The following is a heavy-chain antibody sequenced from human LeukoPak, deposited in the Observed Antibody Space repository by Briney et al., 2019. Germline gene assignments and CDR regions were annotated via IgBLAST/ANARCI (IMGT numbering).Heavy chain of an antibody. Sequence: SVKVSCKASGGTFSSYAISWVRQAPGQGLEWMGGIIPIFGTANYAQKFQGRVTITADESTSTAYMELRSLRSEDTAVYYCASGSYYGSSDYYSPLDYWGQGTLVTVSS. CDR3: ASGSYYGSSDYYSPLDY. CDR2: IIPIFGTA. V-gene: IGHV1-69*13. D-gene: IGHD3-22*01. CDR1: GGTFSSYA. J-gene: IGHJ4*02.